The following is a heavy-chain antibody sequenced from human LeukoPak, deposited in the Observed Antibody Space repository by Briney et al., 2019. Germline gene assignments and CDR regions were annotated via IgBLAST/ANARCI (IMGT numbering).Heavy chain of an antibody. CDR2: ISTYNGNT. CDR1: GYTFTSYG. CDR3: ARDYRTEFDY. V-gene: IGHV1-18*01. Sequence: GASVTVSCEASGYTFTSYGISWVRQSPGQGLEWLGWISTYNGNTHYAQKLQGKVTMTTDTSTTKTHLQLQSLRSDDTAVYYCARDYRTEFDYWGQGNLVTVSS. J-gene: IGHJ4*02.